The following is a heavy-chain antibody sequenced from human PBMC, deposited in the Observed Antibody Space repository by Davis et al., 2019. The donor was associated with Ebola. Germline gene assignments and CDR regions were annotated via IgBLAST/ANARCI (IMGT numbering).Heavy chain of an antibody. CDR3: ARDSGGSLYYYYGMDV. Sequence: GGSLRLSCAASGFTFSSYAMHWVRQAPGKGLEWVAVISYDGSNKYYADSVKGRFTISRDNSKNTLYLQMNSLRAEDTAVYYCARDSGGSLYYYYGMDVWGKGTTVTVSS. V-gene: IGHV3-30-3*01. D-gene: IGHD2-15*01. CDR1: GFTFSSYA. CDR2: ISYDGSNK. J-gene: IGHJ6*04.